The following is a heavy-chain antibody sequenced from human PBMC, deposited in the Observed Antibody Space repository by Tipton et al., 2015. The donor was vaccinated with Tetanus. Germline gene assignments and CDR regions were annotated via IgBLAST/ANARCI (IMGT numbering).Heavy chain of an antibody. CDR1: GGPISSGGYY. J-gene: IGHJ4*02. CDR3: ARDQARGARGWNYFDY. Sequence: GLVKPSQTLSLSCTVSGGPISSGGYYWSWIRQHPGKGLEWIGDIYYSGSTYYNPSLKSRVTLSVDTSKNQFSLKLNSVSAADTAVYYCARDQARGARGWNYFDYWGQGTLVTVFS. V-gene: IGHV4-31*03. CDR2: IYYSGST. D-gene: IGHD1-26*01.